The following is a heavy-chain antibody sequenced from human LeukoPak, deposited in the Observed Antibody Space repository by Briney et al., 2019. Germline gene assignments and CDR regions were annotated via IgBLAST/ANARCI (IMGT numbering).Heavy chain of an antibody. Sequence: GGSLRLSCAASGFTFSSYSMNWVRQAPGKGLDWVSFISHSSSYIYYADSVKGRFTISRAIAKNSLYLQMNSLRAEDTAVYYCARDTGSGFSPYYMDVWGKGTTVTISS. CDR2: ISHSSSYI. D-gene: IGHD3-10*01. V-gene: IGHV3-21*01. J-gene: IGHJ6*03. CDR3: ARDTGSGFSPYYMDV. CDR1: GFTFSSYS.